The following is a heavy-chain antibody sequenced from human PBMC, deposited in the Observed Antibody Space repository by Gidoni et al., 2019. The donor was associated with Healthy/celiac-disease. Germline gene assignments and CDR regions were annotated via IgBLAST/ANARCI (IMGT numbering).Heavy chain of an antibody. V-gene: IGHV4-31*03. Sequence: QVQLQESGPGLVKPSPTLSLTCTVSGGSIRSGGYYWSWIRQHPGNGLEWIGYIYYSGSTYYNPSLKSRVTISVDTSKNQFSLKLSSVTAADTAVYYCARVGRPYHYFDYWGQGTLVTVSS. J-gene: IGHJ4*02. CDR1: GGSIRSGGYY. CDR3: ARVGRPYHYFDY. CDR2: IYYSGST.